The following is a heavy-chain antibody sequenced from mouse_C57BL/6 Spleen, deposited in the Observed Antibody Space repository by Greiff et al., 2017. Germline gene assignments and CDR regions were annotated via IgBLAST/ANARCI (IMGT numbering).Heavy chain of an antibody. V-gene: IGHV1-81*01. CDR1: GYTFTSYG. J-gene: IGHJ2*01. CDR2: IYPRSGNT. CDR3: ARPNSNQYYFDY. Sequence: VKLQESGAELARPGASVKLSCKASGYTFTSYGISWVKQRTGQGLEWIGEIYPRSGNTYYNEKFKGKATLTADKSSSTAYMELRSLTSEDSAVYFCARPNSNQYYFDYWGQGTTLTVSS. D-gene: IGHD4-1*02.